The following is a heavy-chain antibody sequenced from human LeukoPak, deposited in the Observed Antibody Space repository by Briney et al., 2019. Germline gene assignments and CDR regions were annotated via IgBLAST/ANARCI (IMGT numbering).Heavy chain of an antibody. D-gene: IGHD4-17*01. V-gene: IGHV4-59*01. J-gene: IGHJ5*02. Sequence: SETLSLTCTVSGGSIGSYYWSWIRQPPGKGLEWIGYIYYSGSTNYNPSLKSRVTISVDTSKNQFSLKLSSVTAADTAVYYCARAPYGDYVDWFDPWGQGTLVTVSS. CDR3: ARAPYGDYVDWFDP. CDR2: IYYSGST. CDR1: GGSIGSYY.